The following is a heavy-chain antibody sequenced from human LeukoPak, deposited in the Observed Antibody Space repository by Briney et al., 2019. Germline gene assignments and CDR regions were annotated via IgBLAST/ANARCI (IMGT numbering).Heavy chain of an antibody. D-gene: IGHD6-6*01. CDR3: AREGYPWYSSSPFDY. V-gene: IGHV4-34*01. CDR2: INHSGST. CDR1: GGSFSGYY. Sequence: SETLSLTCAVYGGSFSGYYWSWIRQPPGKGLEWIGEINHSGSTNYNPSLKSRVTISVDTSKNQFSLKLSSVTAADTAVYYCAREGYPWYSSSPFDYWGQGTLVTVSS. J-gene: IGHJ4*02.